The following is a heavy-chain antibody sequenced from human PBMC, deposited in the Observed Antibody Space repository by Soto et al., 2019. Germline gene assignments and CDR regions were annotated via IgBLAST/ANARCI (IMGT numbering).Heavy chain of an antibody. J-gene: IGHJ6*02. Sequence: SETLSLTCAVYGGSFSGYYWSWIRQPPGKGLEWIGEINHSGSTNYNPSLKSRVTISVDTSKNQFSLKLRSVTAADTAVYYCARGSPPSERTSYKRELYGRDVWGQGTTVTVSS. D-gene: IGHD3-10*01. CDR1: GGSFSGYY. CDR3: ARGSPPSERTSYKRELYGRDV. CDR2: INHSGST. V-gene: IGHV4-34*01.